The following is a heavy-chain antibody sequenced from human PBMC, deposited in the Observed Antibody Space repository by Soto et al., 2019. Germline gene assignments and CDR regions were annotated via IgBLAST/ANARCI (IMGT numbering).Heavy chain of an antibody. V-gene: IGHV3-23*01. D-gene: IGHD3-22*01. Sequence: LRLSCAASGFTFSSYAMSWVRQAPGKGLEWVSSVSGSGGSTYYADSVKGRFTISRDNSKNTLSLQMNSLRAEDTAIYYCAKREELYYDSSGFVYYFAYWGQGTLVTVSS. CDR2: VSGSGGST. CDR3: AKREELYYDSSGFVYYFAY. J-gene: IGHJ4*02. CDR1: GFTFSSYA.